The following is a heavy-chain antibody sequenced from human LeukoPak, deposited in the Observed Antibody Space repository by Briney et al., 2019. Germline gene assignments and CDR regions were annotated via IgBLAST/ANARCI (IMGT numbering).Heavy chain of an antibody. D-gene: IGHD6-19*01. V-gene: IGHV3-74*01. J-gene: IGHJ6*03. Sequence: GGSLRLSCAASGFTFSGFWMHWVRQTPGKGLVGVSRINSDGSSTNYADSVKGRFTISRDNAKNTLYLQMNSLRAEDTAVYYCARGYSSGWYLSYYYYYYYMDVWGKGTTVTISS. CDR1: GFTFSGFW. CDR2: INSDGSST. CDR3: ARGYSSGWYLSYYYYYYYMDV.